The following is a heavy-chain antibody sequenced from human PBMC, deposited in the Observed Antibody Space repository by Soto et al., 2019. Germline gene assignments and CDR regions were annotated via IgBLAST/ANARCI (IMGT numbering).Heavy chain of an antibody. J-gene: IGHJ3*02. D-gene: IGHD5-12*01. CDR2: IIPIFGTA. V-gene: IGHV1-69*01. CDR1: GGTFSIYA. Sequence: QVQLVQSGAEVKKPGSSVKVSCKASGGTFSIYAISWVRQAPGQGLEWMGGIIPIFGTANYAQKFQGRVTSTADESTSTAYMELSSLRSEDTAVYYCARTEMATTTVGAFDIWGQGTMVTVSS. CDR3: ARTEMATTTVGAFDI.